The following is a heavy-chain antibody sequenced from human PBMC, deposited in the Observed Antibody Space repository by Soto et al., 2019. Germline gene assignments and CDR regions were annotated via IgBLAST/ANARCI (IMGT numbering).Heavy chain of an antibody. V-gene: IGHV2-5*02. J-gene: IGHJ4*02. CDR3: AHRVLRTVYGLVTTTAIYFDF. CDR2: IYWDDDK. CDR1: GFSLTTSGVG. Sequence: QITLNESGPTQVKPRQTLTLTCTFSGFSLTTSGVGVGWIRQSPGKAPERLALIYWDDDKRYSPSLKSRLTITKYTSKTQVVLTMADLDAADTATYYCAHRVLRTVYGLVTTTAIYFDFWGQGTPVAVSS. D-gene: IGHD3-3*01.